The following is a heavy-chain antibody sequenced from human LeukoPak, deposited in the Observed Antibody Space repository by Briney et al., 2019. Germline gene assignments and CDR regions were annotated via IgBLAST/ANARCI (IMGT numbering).Heavy chain of an antibody. D-gene: IGHD3-22*01. Sequence: GGSLRLSCAASGFTFSSYAMSWVRQAPGKGLEWVSAISKSGDSTFYADSVKGRFTISRDNSQNTLYVQMNSLRAEDTAVYYCAKDHESDGYPCLDHWGLGTLVTVSS. V-gene: IGHV3-23*01. CDR3: AKDHESDGYPCLDH. CDR2: ISKSGDST. J-gene: IGHJ4*02. CDR1: GFTFSSYA.